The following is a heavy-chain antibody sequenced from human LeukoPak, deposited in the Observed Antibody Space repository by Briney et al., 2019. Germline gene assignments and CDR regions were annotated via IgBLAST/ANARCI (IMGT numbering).Heavy chain of an antibody. CDR3: ASQLLLPFDY. V-gene: IGHV1-69*04. Sequence: SVKVSCKASGGTFSSYAISWVRQAPGQGLEWMGRTIPILGIAKYAQKFQGRLTITADTSTSTAYMELTNLRSDDTAVYYCASQLLLPFDYWGRGTLVTVSS. CDR1: GGTFSSYA. CDR2: TIPILGIA. D-gene: IGHD3-22*01. J-gene: IGHJ4*02.